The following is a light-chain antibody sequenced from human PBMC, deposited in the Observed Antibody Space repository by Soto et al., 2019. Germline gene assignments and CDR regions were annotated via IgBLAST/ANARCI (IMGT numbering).Light chain of an antibody. J-gene: IGLJ1*01. CDR2: DVS. V-gene: IGLV2-14*01. Sequence: QSALTQPASVSGSPGQPITISCSGTSSYVGGYNYVSWYQQHPGKAPQVMIYDVSNRPSGVSNRFSGSKSGNTASLTISGLQAEDEADYYCSSYTTSSTYVFGTGTKVTVL. CDR3: SSYTTSSTYV. CDR1: SSYVGGYNY.